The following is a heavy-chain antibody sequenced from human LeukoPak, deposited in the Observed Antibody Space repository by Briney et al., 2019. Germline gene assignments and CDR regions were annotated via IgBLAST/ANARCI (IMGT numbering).Heavy chain of an antibody. V-gene: IGHV4-34*01. Sequence: SETLSLTCAVYGGSFSGYYWSWIRQPPGKGLEWIGEINHSGSTNYNPSLKSRVTISVDTSKNQFSLKLSSVTAAGTAVYYCARARRNWFDPWGQGTLVTVSS. CDR2: INHSGST. J-gene: IGHJ5*02. CDR1: GGSFSGYY. CDR3: ARARRNWFDP.